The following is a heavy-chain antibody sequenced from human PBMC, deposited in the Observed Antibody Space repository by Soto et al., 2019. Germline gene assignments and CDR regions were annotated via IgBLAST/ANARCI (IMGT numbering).Heavy chain of an antibody. CDR1: GYTFTSYA. CDR2: INAGNGNT. Sequence: ASVKVSCKASGYTFTSYAMHWVRQAPGQRLEWMGWINAGNGNTKYSQEFQGRVTITRDTSASTAYMELSSLRSEDTAVYYCARDQVSSGWYIGSLDAFDIWGQGTMVTVSS. J-gene: IGHJ3*02. D-gene: IGHD6-19*01. V-gene: IGHV1-3*01. CDR3: ARDQVSSGWYIGSLDAFDI.